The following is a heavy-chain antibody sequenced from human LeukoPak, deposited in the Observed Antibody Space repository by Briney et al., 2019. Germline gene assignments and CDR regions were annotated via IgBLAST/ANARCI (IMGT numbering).Heavy chain of an antibody. CDR3: ARGSDYYDSSGYLNWFDP. CDR1: GGSISSYY. J-gene: IGHJ5*02. CDR2: IYTSGST. Sequence: SETLSLTCTVSGGSISSYYWSWIRQPPGKGLEWIGYIYTSGSTNYNPSLKSRVTISVDTSKNQFSLKLSSVTAADTAVYYCARGSDYYDSSGYLNWFDPWGQGTLVTVSS. D-gene: IGHD3-22*01. V-gene: IGHV4-4*09.